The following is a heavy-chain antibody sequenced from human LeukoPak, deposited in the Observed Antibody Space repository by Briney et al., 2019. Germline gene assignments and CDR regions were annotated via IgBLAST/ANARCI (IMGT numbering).Heavy chain of an antibody. CDR2: IYDSGST. Sequence: SETLSLTCAVSGGSINNYYWSWIRQPPGKGLEWIGYIYDSGSTNYNPSLQSRVTTSLDTSKNQVSLELSSVTAADTAVYYCARDSRADQYYYYYYMDVWGKGTTVTISS. D-gene: IGHD2-2*01. CDR1: GGSINNYY. V-gene: IGHV4-59*01. J-gene: IGHJ6*03. CDR3: ARDSRADQYYYYYYMDV.